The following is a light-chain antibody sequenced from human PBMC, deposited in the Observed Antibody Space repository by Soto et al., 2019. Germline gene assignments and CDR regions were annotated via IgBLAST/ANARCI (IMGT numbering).Light chain of an antibody. V-gene: IGKV3-11*01. J-gene: IGKJ2*01. Sequence: EIVLTQSPATLSLSPGERATLSCRASQSVSSYLAWYQQKPGQAPSLLIYDASNRATGIPARFSGSGSGTAFTLPISSLEPEDFAVYYCQQRSNWPPYTFGQGTKLEIK. CDR3: QQRSNWPPYT. CDR2: DAS. CDR1: QSVSSY.